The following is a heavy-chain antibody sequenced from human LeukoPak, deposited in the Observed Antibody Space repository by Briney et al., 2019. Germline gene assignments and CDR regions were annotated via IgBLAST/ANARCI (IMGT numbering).Heavy chain of an antibody. CDR2: ISTNGGRT. CDR3: VKCSVTYYYYY. Sequence: PGGSLRLSCSASGFTFSTYAMHWVRQAPGKWMEYVSSISTNGGRTYYADSVKGRFTISRDHSKNTLYLQISRLRAEDTTVYYCVKCSVTYYYYYWGQGTLVTVSS. CDR1: GFTFSTYA. V-gene: IGHV3-64D*06. D-gene: IGHD2-21*02. J-gene: IGHJ4*02.